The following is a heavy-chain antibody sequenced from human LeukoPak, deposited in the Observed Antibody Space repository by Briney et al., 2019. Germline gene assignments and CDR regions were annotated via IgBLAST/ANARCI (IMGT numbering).Heavy chain of an antibody. CDR2: IYYSGST. V-gene: IGHV4-30-4*08. CDR1: GGSISSGDYY. CDR3: ARDHCSSTSCYEGGFDY. Sequence: PSETLSLTCTVSGGSISSGDYYWSWIRQPPGKVLEWIGYIYYSGSTSYNPSLKSRVTISVDTSKPQFSLKLSSVTAADTAVYYCARDHCSSTSCYEGGFDYWGQGTLVTVSS. D-gene: IGHD2-2*01. J-gene: IGHJ4*02.